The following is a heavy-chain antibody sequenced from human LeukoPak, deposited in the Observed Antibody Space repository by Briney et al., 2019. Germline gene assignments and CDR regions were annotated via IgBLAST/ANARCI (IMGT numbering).Heavy chain of an antibody. CDR3: ARGVGYDFWSGYLN. CDR1: GFTFSSYS. V-gene: IGHV3-21*01. J-gene: IGHJ4*02. CDR2: ISSSSSSYI. D-gene: IGHD3-3*01. Sequence: GGSLRLSCAASGFTFSSYSMNWVRQAPGKGLEWVSSISSSSSSYIYYADSVKGRFTISRDNAKNSLYLQMNSLRAEDTAVYYCARGVGYDFWSGYLNWGQGTLVTVSS.